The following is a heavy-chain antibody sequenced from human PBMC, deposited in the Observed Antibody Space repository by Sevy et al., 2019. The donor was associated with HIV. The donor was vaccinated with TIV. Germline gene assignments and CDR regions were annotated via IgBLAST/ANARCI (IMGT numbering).Heavy chain of an antibody. CDR2: ISFYGSNK. V-gene: IGHV3-30*18. J-gene: IGHJ6*02. D-gene: IGHD3-10*01. CDR1: GFTFGSYD. Sequence: GGSLRLSCAASGFTFGSYDMYWVRQTPGKGLEWVALISFYGSNKEYADSGKGRFTISRDNSKNTVYLQMSSLKPEDTAVYYCAKDAFEVRGVLSSRGMPTYYHAMDLWGQGTTVTVSS. CDR3: AKDAFEVRGVLSSRGMPTYYHAMDL.